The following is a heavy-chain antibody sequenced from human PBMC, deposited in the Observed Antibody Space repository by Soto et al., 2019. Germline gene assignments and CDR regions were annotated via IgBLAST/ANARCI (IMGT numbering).Heavy chain of an antibody. CDR3: ARERQVGPSSGRFDP. CDR2: ITYNGRT. Sequence: QVHLQGSGPGLVKPSQTLSLTCSVNGDSINSDSVYWSWIRQSPGKGLEYIGYITYNGRTFYNPSLKSRVTMSVDTPKNQFSLEVRSVTAADTAVYYCARERQVGPSSGRFDPWGQGTLVTVST. J-gene: IGHJ5*02. CDR1: GDSINSDSVY. V-gene: IGHV4-31*03.